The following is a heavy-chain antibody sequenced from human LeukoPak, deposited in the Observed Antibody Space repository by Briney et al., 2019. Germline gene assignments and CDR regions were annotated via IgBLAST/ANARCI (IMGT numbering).Heavy chain of an antibody. J-gene: IGHJ5*02. D-gene: IGHD2-2*01. CDR1: GFTFSSYW. Sequence: PGGXLRLSCAVSGFTFSSYWMHWVRHAPGKGLVWVSRINSDGSSTIYADFVKGRFTISRDNAKNTLYLQMNSLRAEDTAVYYCARVDCSSTSCAFEFDPWGQGTLVTVSS. CDR3: ARVDCSSTSCAFEFDP. CDR2: INSDGSST. V-gene: IGHV3-74*01.